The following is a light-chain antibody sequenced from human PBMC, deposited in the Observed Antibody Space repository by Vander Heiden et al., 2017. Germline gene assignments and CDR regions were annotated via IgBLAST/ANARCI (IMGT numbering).Light chain of an antibody. CDR2: YVS. J-gene: IGLJ2*01. Sequence: HSALTQPASVSGPSGQSITISCTPTGNDVHGSYYVSWYRHHTGKDRKLINYYVSNRPSGVSNRFSGFKSGNTASLTISGLQAEDEADYCCSSYTSSSTLVFGGGTKLTVL. CDR1: GNDVHGSYY. CDR3: SSYTSSSTLV. V-gene: IGLV2-14*03.